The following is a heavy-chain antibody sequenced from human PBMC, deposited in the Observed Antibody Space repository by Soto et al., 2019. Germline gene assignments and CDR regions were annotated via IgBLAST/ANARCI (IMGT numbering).Heavy chain of an antibody. Sequence: PGGSMRLSCAASGFTFSDSYMSWIRQAPGKGLEWISYISNSGDTIYYADSVKGRFTISRDNAKNSLYLQMNSLRAEDTALYYCARGRIPYWGQGTLVTVSS. CDR2: ISNSGDTI. CDR3: ARGRIPY. CDR1: GFTFSDSY. V-gene: IGHV3-11*01. J-gene: IGHJ4*02. D-gene: IGHD5-18*01.